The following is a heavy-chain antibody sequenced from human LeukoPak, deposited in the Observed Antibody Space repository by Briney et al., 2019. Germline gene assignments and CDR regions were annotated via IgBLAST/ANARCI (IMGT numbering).Heavy chain of an antibody. CDR1: GYTFTGYY. D-gene: IGHD3-10*01. V-gene: IGHV1-2*02. CDR3: RLAREYGMDV. CDR2: INPNSGGT. Sequence: GASVKVSCTASGYTFTGYYMHWVRQAPGQGLEWMGWINPNSGGTNYAQKFQGRVTVTRDTSISTAYMELSRLRSDDTAVYYCRLAREYGMDVWGQGTTVTVSS. J-gene: IGHJ6*02.